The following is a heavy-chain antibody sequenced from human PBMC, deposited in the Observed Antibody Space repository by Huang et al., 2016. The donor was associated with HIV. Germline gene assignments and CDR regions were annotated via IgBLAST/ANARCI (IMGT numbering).Heavy chain of an antibody. Sequence: QVQLVQSGAEVKNPGASVRVSCKASGYTFTDSNIHWVRQAPGQGLERMGWINPKGGGTIYAQRIQGRITRTRDTTISTVHMDLRRIQSDDTAVYFCARDWSFGSSTSPADWGQGTLVTVSS. CDR3: ARDWSFGSSTSPAD. J-gene: IGHJ4*02. D-gene: IGHD6-6*01. CDR2: INPKGGGT. V-gene: IGHV1-2*02. CDR1: GYTFTDSN.